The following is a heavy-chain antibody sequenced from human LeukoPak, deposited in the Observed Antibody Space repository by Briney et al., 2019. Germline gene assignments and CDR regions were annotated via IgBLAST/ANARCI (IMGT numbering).Heavy chain of an antibody. D-gene: IGHD3-22*01. J-gene: IGHJ5*02. Sequence: PSETLSLTCTVSGGSISSSSYYWGWIRQPPGKGLEWIGGIYYSGSTYYNPSLKSRVTISVDTSKNQFPLKLSSVTAADTAVYYCARHNTYYYDSSGYPLGWFDPWGQGTLVTVSS. CDR2: IYYSGST. V-gene: IGHV4-39*01. CDR3: ARHNTYYYDSSGYPLGWFDP. CDR1: GGSISSSSYY.